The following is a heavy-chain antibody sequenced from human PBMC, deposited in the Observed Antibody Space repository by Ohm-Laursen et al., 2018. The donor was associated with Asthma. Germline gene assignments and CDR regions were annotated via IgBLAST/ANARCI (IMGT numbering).Heavy chain of an antibody. CDR1: GGTFSSYA. CDR2: IIPIFGIA. CDR3: AGGYDFWSGSDITAPFDY. Sequence: GSSVKVSCKASGGTFSSYAISWVRQAPGQGLEWMGGIIPIFGIANYAQKFQGRVTITADKSTSTAYMELSSLRSEDTAVYYCAGGYDFWSGSDITAPFDYWGQGTLVTVSS. V-gene: IGHV1-69*17. J-gene: IGHJ4*02. D-gene: IGHD3-3*01.